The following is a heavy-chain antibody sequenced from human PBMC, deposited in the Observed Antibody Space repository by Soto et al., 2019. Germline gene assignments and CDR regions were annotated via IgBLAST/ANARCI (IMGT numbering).Heavy chain of an antibody. Sequence: QAQMQQSGPGLVRPSQTLSLTCAISGDSVASNSVTWDWIRQSPSTSLEWLGRTYYRSKWYKDYADSVKSRIISNPDTAKNQVPLPLNSVTPEDTAMYYCARLIGISWFTDWGQGTLVTVSS. V-gene: IGHV6-1*01. CDR1: GDSVASNSVT. CDR3: ARLIGISWFTD. J-gene: IGHJ4*02. CDR2: TYYRSKWYK. D-gene: IGHD6-13*01.